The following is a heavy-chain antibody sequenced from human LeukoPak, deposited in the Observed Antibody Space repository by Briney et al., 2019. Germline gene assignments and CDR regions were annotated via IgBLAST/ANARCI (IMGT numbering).Heavy chain of an antibody. CDR1: GGSFSGYY. CDR3: ARGRGSSSWYYFDY. D-gene: IGHD6-13*01. J-gene: IGHJ4*02. V-gene: IGHV4-34*01. CDR2: INHSGST. Sequence: SETLSLTCAVYGGSFSGYYWSWIRQPPGKGLEWIGEINHSGSTNYNPSLKRRVTISVDTSKNQFSLKLSSVTAADTAVYYCARGRGSSSWYYFDYWGQGTLVTVSS.